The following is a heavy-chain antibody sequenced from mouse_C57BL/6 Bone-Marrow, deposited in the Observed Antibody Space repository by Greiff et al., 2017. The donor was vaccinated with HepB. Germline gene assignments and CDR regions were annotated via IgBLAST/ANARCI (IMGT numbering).Heavy chain of an antibody. V-gene: IGHV7-1*01. CDR3: ARDEMTDVGWFAY. CDR2: SRNKANDYTT. Sequence: EVKLMESGGGLVQSGRSLRLSCATSGFTFSDFYMEWVRQAPGKGLEWIAASRNKANDYTTEYSASVKGRFIVSRDTSQSILYLQMNALRAEDTAIYYCARDEMTDVGWFAYWGQGTLVTVSA. J-gene: IGHJ3*01. CDR1: GFTFSDFY.